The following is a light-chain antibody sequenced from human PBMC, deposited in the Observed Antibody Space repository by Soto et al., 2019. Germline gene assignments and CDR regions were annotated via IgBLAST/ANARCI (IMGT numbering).Light chain of an antibody. Sequence: DIVMTQTPLSSPVTLGQPASISCRSSQGLVHSDGNTNLSWLQQRPGQPPRLLIYVSSNRFSGGPDRFSGSGAGTDFTLKISRVEAEDVGIYYCMQATQFPYTFGQGTKLEIK. CDR1: QGLVHSDGNTN. J-gene: IGKJ2*01. CDR2: VSS. CDR3: MQATQFPYT. V-gene: IGKV2-24*01.